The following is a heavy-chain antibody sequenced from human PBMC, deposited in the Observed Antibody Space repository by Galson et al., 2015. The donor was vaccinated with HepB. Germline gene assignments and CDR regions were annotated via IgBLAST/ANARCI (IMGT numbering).Heavy chain of an antibody. CDR3: ARIPRFCSSTSYHSLDRQHDAFDI. Sequence: PALVKPTQTLTLTCTFSGFSLSTSGMCVSWIRQPPGKALEWLARIDWDDDRYYSTSLKTRLTISKDTSKNQVVPTMTNMDPVDTATYYCARIPRFCSSTSYHSLDRQHDAFDIWGQGTMVTVSS. D-gene: IGHD2-2*01. V-gene: IGHV2-70*11. CDR1: GFSLSTSGMC. CDR2: IDWDDDR. J-gene: IGHJ3*02.